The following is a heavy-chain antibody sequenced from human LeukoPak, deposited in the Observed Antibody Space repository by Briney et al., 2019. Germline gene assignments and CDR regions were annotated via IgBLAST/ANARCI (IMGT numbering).Heavy chain of an antibody. D-gene: IGHD3-10*01. J-gene: IGHJ5*02. Sequence: SETLSLTCTVSGDSISSTSCYWGWIRQPPGKGLEWIGTIYYSGSTYYNPSLKSRVTISVDTSKNQFSLKLSSVTAADTAVYYCARQKDPQRVRGVQFGDNWFDPWGQGTLVTVSS. V-gene: IGHV4-39*07. CDR1: GDSISSTSCY. CDR2: IYYSGST. CDR3: ARQKDPQRVRGVQFGDNWFDP.